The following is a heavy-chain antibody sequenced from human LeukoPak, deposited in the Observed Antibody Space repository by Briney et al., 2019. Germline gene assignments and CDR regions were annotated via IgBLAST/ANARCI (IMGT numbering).Heavy chain of an antibody. J-gene: IGHJ5*02. V-gene: IGHV4-59*08. D-gene: IGHD3-10*01. CDR3: ATLTYGSGSYHNP. Sequence: PSETLSLTCTVSGGSISSYYWSWIRQPPGKGLEWIGYIYYSGSTNYNPSLKSRVTISVDTSKNQFSLKLSSVTAADTAVYYCATLTYGSGSYHNPWGQGTLVTVSS. CDR1: GGSISSYY. CDR2: IYYSGST.